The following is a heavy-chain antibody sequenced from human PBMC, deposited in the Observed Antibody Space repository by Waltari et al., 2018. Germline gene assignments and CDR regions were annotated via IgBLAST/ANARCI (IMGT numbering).Heavy chain of an antibody. J-gene: IGHJ5*02. D-gene: IGHD3-10*01. V-gene: IGHV3-48*03. Sequence: EVQLVESGGGLLQPGGSLRLSCAASGFTFSSYEMNWVRQAPGKGLEWVSYISSSGSTIYYADSVKGRFTISRDNAKNSLYLQMNSLRAEDTAVYYCAREGWELLRWFDPWGQGTLVTVSS. CDR2: ISSSGSTI. CDR3: AREGWELLRWFDP. CDR1: GFTFSSYE.